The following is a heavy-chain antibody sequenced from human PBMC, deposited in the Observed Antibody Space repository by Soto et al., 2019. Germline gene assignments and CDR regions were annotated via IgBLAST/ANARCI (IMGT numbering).Heavy chain of an antibody. CDR1: GASVTSSTYY. Sequence: QLQLQESGPGLVKPSETLSLTCTVTGASVTSSTYYWGWIRQPPGKGLEWIGSIYYSGSTYYNPSLRSRVTITVDTSKNQVSLKLTSVTAADTAVYYGANDYGDYKSYYAMDVW. J-gene: IGHJ6*01. CDR2: IYYSGST. V-gene: IGHV4-39*01. D-gene: IGHD4-17*01. CDR3: ANDYGDYKSYYAMDV.